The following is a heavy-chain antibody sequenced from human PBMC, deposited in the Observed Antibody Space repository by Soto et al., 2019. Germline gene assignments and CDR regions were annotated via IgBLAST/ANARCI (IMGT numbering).Heavy chain of an antibody. CDR1: GFTFSSYG. V-gene: IGHV3-33*01. Sequence: QVQLVESGGGVVQPGRSLRLSCAASGFTFSSYGMHWVRQAPGKGLEWVAVIWYDGSNKYYADSVKGRFTISRDNSKNTLYLQMNSLRAEDTAVYYCAIFDSSGYYSFDYWGQGTLVTVSS. D-gene: IGHD3-22*01. J-gene: IGHJ4*02. CDR3: AIFDSSGYYSFDY. CDR2: IWYDGSNK.